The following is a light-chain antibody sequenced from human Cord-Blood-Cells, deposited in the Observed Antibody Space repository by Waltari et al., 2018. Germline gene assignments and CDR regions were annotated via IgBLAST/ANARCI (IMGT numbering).Light chain of an antibody. V-gene: IGKV1-39*01. CDR3: QQSYSTPHT. Sequence: DIQIPQSLSSLSQSEEKRSPITCRASQSISSYLNWYQQKPGKAPKLLIYTASSLESGVPSRFSGSGSGTEFTLTISSLQPEDFATYYCQQSYSTPHTFGQGTKLEIK. J-gene: IGKJ2*01. CDR1: QSISSY. CDR2: TAS.